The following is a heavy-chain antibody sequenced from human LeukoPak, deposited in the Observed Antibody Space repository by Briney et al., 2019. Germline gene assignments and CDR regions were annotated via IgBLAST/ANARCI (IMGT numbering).Heavy chain of an antibody. CDR3: ARGRRNSGSYPSYWYFDL. D-gene: IGHD1-26*01. CDR1: GGSISSGGYY. CDR2: IFYSGST. V-gene: IGHV4-31*03. Sequence: PSETLSLTCTVSGGSISSGGYYWSWIRQHPGKGLEWIGYIFYSGSTYYNPSLKSRVTISVDTSKNQFSLKLSSVTAADTAVYYCARGRRNSGSYPSYWYFDLWGRGTLVTVSS. J-gene: IGHJ2*01.